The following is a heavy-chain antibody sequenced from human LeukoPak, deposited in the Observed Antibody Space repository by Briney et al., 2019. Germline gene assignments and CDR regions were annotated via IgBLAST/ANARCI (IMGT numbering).Heavy chain of an antibody. D-gene: IGHD2-15*01. Sequence: KTGGSLRLSCAASGFTFSSYTMNWVRQAPGKGLEWVSSISSSSDYIYYPESVKGGFTISRDNAKNSLYLQMNDLRADDTAVYYCASSWDYWGQGTLVTVSS. J-gene: IGHJ4*02. CDR3: ASSWDY. CDR1: GFTFSSYT. CDR2: ISSSSDYI. V-gene: IGHV3-21*01.